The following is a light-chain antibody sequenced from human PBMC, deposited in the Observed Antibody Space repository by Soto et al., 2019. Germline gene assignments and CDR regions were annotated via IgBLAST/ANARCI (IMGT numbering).Light chain of an antibody. CDR3: QQYNNWPPAGT. CDR2: GAS. CDR1: QSVSSN. J-gene: IGKJ1*01. V-gene: IGKV3-15*01. Sequence: EIVMTQSPATLSVSPGERATLSCRASQSVSSNLAWYQQKPGQAPRLLIYGASTRATGIPARFSGSGSGTEFTLTISSLQSEDFAVYYCQQYNNWPPAGTFGQGTRWIS.